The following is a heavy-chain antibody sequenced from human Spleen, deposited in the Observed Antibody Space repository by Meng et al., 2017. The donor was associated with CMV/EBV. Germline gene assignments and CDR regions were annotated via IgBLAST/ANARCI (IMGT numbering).Heavy chain of an antibody. J-gene: IGHJ4*02. D-gene: IGHD4-17*01. Sequence: GESLKISCAASGFTFSGSAMHWVRQASGKGLEWVGRIRSKPNTYATAYAASVKGRFTISRDDSKNTAYLQMNSLKTEDTALYYCTRTWGDYVPSTYYFDYWGQGTLVTVSS. V-gene: IGHV3-73*01. CDR2: IRSKPNTYAT. CDR1: GFTFSGSA. CDR3: TRTWGDYVPSTYYFDY.